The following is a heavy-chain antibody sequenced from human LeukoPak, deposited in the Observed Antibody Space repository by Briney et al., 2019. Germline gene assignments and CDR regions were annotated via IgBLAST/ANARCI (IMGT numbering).Heavy chain of an antibody. V-gene: IGHV3-48*03. Sequence: GGSLRLSCAASGFTFSSYEMNWVRQAPGKGLEWVSYISSSGSTIYYADSVKGRFTISRDNAKNSLYLQMNSLRAEDTAVYYCARDPRDSSGWYPHYYYYMDVWGKGTTVTVSS. J-gene: IGHJ6*03. CDR2: ISSSGSTI. D-gene: IGHD6-19*01. CDR3: ARDPRDSSGWYPHYYYYMDV. CDR1: GFTFSSYE.